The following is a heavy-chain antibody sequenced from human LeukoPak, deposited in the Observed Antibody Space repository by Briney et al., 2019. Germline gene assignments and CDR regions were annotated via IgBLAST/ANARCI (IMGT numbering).Heavy chain of an antibody. CDR2: ISGDGRDA. CDR1: GFTFDDYA. Sequence: PGGSLRLSCAASGFTFDDYAMHWVRQAPGKGLEWVSLISGDGRDAYYGDFVKGRFTISRDNINNSLYLQMNNLRTEDTALYNCAKDRVLAYQDTADSFDMCGQGTVVTVSS. V-gene: IGHV3-43*02. D-gene: IGHD2-21*01. CDR3: AKDRVLAYQDTADSFDM. J-gene: IGHJ3*02.